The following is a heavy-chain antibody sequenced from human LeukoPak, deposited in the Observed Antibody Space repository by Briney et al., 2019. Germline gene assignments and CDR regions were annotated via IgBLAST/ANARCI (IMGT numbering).Heavy chain of an antibody. CDR3: ARERQRYSSSWYDYYYYGMDV. D-gene: IGHD6-13*01. CDR2: IIPILGIA. Sequence: SVKVSCKASGGTFSSYAISWVRQAPGQGLEWMGRIIPILGIANYAQKFQGRVTITADKSTSTAYMELSSLRSEDTAVYYCARERQRYSSSWYDYYYYGMDVWGQGTTVTVSS. V-gene: IGHV1-69*04. CDR1: GGTFSSYA. J-gene: IGHJ6*02.